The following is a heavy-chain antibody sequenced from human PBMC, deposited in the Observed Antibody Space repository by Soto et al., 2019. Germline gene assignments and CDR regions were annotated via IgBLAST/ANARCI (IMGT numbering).Heavy chain of an antibody. CDR1: GFTFSSYG. J-gene: IGHJ4*02. D-gene: IGHD6-13*01. Sequence: GGSLRLSCAASGFTFSSYGMHWVRQAPGKGLEWVAVISDDGSNKYYADSVKGRFTISRDNSKNTLYLQMNSLRAEDTAVYYCAKDHSSSWFYFDYWGQGTLVTVSS. CDR2: ISDDGSNK. V-gene: IGHV3-30*18. CDR3: AKDHSSSWFYFDY.